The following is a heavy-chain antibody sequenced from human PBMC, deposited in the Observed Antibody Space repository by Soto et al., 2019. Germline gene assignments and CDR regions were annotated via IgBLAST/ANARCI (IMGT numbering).Heavy chain of an antibody. J-gene: IGHJ4*02. CDR2: ISAYNGNT. CDR3: ARVGAYCGGDCYPFDY. D-gene: IGHD2-21*02. Sequence: GASVKVSCKASGYTFTSYGISWVRQARGQGLEWMGWISAYNGNTNYAQKLQGRVTMTTDTSTSTAYMELRSLRSDDTAVYYCARVGAYCGGDCYPFDYWGQGTLVTVSS. CDR1: GYTFTSYG. V-gene: IGHV1-18*01.